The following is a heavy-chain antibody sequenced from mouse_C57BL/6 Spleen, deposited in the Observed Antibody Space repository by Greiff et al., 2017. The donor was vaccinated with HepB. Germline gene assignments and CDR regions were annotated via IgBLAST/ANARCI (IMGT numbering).Heavy chain of an antibody. Sequence: VQLQQSGPELVKPGASVKISCKASGYSFTGYYMNWVKQSPEKSLEWIGEINPSTGGTTYNQKFKAKATLTVDKSSSTAYMQLKSLTSEDSAVYYCARSYYSSAYWGQGTLVTVSA. CDR2: INPSTGGT. CDR1: GYSFTGYY. D-gene: IGHD2-12*01. V-gene: IGHV1-42*01. J-gene: IGHJ3*01. CDR3: ARSYYSSAY.